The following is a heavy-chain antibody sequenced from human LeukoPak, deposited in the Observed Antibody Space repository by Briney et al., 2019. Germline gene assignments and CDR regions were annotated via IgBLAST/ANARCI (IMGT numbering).Heavy chain of an antibody. D-gene: IGHD3-22*01. J-gene: IGHJ4*02. CDR2: ISYTGST. V-gene: IGHV4-59*08. CDR3: ARGSGYFRVDY. CDR1: GGSLTSYY. Sequence: SETLSLTCSVSGGSLTSYYWSWIRQPPGKGLEWIGSISYTGSTNYSPSLKSRVTISLDTSKSQFSLKLSSATAADTAVYYCARGSGYFRVDYWGQGTLVTVSS.